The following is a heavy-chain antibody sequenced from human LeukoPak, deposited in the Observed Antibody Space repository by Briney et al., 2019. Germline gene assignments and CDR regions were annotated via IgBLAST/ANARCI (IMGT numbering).Heavy chain of an antibody. J-gene: IGHJ4*02. CDR3: ARASTTVTGDY. CDR2: MNPNSGNT. CDR1: RDTFTTCD. Sequence: ASVTVSCKQSRDTFTTCDINSVPQAPGQGVEWMGWMNPNSGNTDYTQKFQGRVTMTRNTSISTACMELSSLRSEDTAVYYCARASTTVTGDYWGQGTRVTVPS. V-gene: IGHV1-8*01. D-gene: IGHD4-17*01.